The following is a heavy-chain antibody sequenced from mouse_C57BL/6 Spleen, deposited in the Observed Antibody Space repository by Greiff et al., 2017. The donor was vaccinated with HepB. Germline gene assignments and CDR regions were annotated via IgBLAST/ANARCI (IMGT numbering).Heavy chain of an antibody. Sequence: DVMLVESGGGLVKPGGSLKLSCAASGFTFSSYAMSWVRQTPEKRLEWVATISDGGSYTYYPDNVKGRFTISRDNAKNNLYLQMSHLKSEDTALYYCARDAYYGWYFDVWGTGTTVTVSS. CDR3: ARDAYYGWYFDV. CDR1: GFTFSSYA. V-gene: IGHV5-4*01. CDR2: ISDGGSYT. J-gene: IGHJ1*03. D-gene: IGHD1-1*01.